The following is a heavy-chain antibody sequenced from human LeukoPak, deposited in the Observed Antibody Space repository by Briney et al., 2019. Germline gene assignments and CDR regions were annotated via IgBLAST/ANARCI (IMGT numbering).Heavy chain of an antibody. V-gene: IGHV1-18*01. Sequence: ASVRVSCKASGYTFTSYGISWVRQAPGQGVEWMGCISAYNGNTTSAQKLQGRVTMTTDTSTSTAYLELRSLRSDDPAVYYCARGYDYADDKNFDLWGRGTLVTVSS. CDR3: ARGYDYADDKNFDL. D-gene: IGHD4-17*01. CDR2: ISAYNGNT. J-gene: IGHJ2*01. CDR1: GYTFTSYG.